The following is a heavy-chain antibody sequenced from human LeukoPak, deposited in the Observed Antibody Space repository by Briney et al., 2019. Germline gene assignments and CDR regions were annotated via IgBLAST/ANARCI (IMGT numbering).Heavy chain of an antibody. J-gene: IGHJ3*02. CDR2: ISWNSGSI. V-gene: IGHV3-9*03. Sequence: GGSLRLSCAASGFSFDDYAMHWVRQSPGKGLEWVSGISWNSGSIGYADSVKGRFTISRDNAKNSLCLQMNSLRAEDMALYYCAKAYSDPPPADPILQQPAFDIWGQGTMVTVSS. D-gene: IGHD6-13*01. CDR3: AKAYSDPPPADPILQQPAFDI. CDR1: GFSFDDYA.